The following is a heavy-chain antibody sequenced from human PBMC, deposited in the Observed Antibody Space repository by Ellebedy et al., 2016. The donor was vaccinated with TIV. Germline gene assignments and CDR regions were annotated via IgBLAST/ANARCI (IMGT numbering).Heavy chain of an antibody. V-gene: IGHV3-30*03. D-gene: IGHD4-23*01. CDR2: ISFDGTTK. J-gene: IGHJ4*02. CDR1: GFIFSSNG. CDR3: ARDFRWAFDH. Sequence: GESLKISCAASGFIFSSNGMHWVRQAPGKGLEWVAVISFDGTTKHYADSVKGRFTISRDSAKNSLYLQVNSLRDEDTAVYYCARDFRWAFDHWGQGALVTVSS.